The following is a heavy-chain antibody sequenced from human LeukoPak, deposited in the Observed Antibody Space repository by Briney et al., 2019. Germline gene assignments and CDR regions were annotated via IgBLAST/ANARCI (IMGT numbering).Heavy chain of an antibody. J-gene: IGHJ4*02. CDR3: ARADYDILTGYYRGLFDY. CDR2: IYNSGST. D-gene: IGHD3-9*01. CDR1: GGSISSYY. Sequence: SETLSLTCTGSGGSISSYYWSWIRQPPGKGLEWIGYIYNSGSTNYNPSLKSRVTISVDTSKSQFTLKLSSVTAADTAMYYCARADYDILTGYYRGLFDYWGQGTLVTVSS. V-gene: IGHV4-59*01.